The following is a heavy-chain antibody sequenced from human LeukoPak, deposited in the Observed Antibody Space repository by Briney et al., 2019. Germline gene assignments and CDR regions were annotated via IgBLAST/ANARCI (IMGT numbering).Heavy chain of an antibody. CDR1: GGSISSGSYY. D-gene: IGHD4-11*01. V-gene: IGHV4-61*02. CDR3: ARWAVTYYFDY. CDR2: IYTSGST. J-gene: IGHJ4*02. Sequence: SQTLSLTCTVSGGSISSGSYYWSWIRQPAGKGLEWIGRIYTSGSTNYNPSLKSRVTISVDTSKNQFSLKLSSVTAADTAVYYCARWAVTYYFDYWGQGTLVTVPS.